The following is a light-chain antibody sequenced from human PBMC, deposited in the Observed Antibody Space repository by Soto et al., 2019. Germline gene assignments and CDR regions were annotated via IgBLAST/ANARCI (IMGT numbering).Light chain of an antibody. V-gene: IGKV3-15*01. Sequence: EIVMTQSPATLSVSPGERATLSCRASQSVSSNLAWYQQKPGQAPRLLIYGASTSATGIPARFSGSGSGTEFTLTISRLQSEDFVVYYCPQYNNGPYTFGQGTKLEIK. CDR1: QSVSSN. CDR3: PQYNNGPYT. CDR2: GAS. J-gene: IGKJ2*01.